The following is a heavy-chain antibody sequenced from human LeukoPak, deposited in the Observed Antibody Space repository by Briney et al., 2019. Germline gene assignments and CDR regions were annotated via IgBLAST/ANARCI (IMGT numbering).Heavy chain of an antibody. Sequence: GGSLRLSCAASGFTFSSYAMSWVRQAQGKGLEWVSLISGSGASTYYPDSVKGRFTISRDNSKNTLYLQMNSLRAEDTAVYYCARGYQDCGGDCYETHSGMDVWGQGTTVTVTS. CDR1: GFTFSSYA. J-gene: IGHJ6*02. V-gene: IGHV3-23*01. CDR2: ISGSGAST. D-gene: IGHD2-21*02. CDR3: ARGYQDCGGDCYETHSGMDV.